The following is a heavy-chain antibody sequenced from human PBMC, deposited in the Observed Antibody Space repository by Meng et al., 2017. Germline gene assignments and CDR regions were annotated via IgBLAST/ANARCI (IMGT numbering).Heavy chain of an antibody. CDR3: ASDLPDYYDSSGYPY. J-gene: IGHJ4*02. D-gene: IGHD3-22*01. V-gene: IGHV1-69*06. Sequence: VPLVQSGGGVKKPGSSAKVQSLASGGTFRSYAISWVRQAPGQGLEWMGGIIPIFGTANYAQKFQGRITITADKSTSPAYMELSSLRSEDTAVYYCASDLPDYYDSSGYPYWGQGTLVTVSS. CDR1: GGTFRSYA. CDR2: IIPIFGTA.